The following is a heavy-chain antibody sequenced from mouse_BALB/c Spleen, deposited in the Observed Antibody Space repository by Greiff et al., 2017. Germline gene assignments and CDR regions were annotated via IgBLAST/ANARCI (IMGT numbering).Heavy chain of an antibody. J-gene: IGHJ2*01. CDR2: INPSSGYT. V-gene: IGHV1-4*01. CDR3: ARSGNWYYFDY. Sequence: VKLQESGAELARPGASVKMSCKASGYTFTSYTMHWVKQRPGQGLEWIGYINPSSGYTNYNQKFKDKATLTADKSSSTAYMQLSSLTSEDSAVYYCARSGNWYYFDYWGQGTTLTVSS. CDR1: GYTFTSYT. D-gene: IGHD2-1*01.